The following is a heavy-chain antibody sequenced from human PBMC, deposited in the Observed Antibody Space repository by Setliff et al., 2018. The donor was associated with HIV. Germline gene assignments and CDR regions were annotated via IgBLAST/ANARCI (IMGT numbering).Heavy chain of an antibody. J-gene: IGHJ6*03. Sequence: GGSLKISCAASGFTFSSYWMSWVRQAPGKGLEWVANIKQDGSETYYVDSVKGRFTASRDNAKNSLYLQMNSLKAEDTAVYYCARANELLTRFSYYYYYMDVWGEGTTVTVSS. CDR1: GFTFSSYW. D-gene: IGHD2-15*01. CDR3: ARANELLTRFSYYYYYMDV. V-gene: IGHV3-7*03. CDR2: IKQDGSET.